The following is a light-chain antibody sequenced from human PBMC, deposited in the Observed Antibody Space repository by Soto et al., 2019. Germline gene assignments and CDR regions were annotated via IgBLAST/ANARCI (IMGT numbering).Light chain of an antibody. J-gene: IGLJ1*01. CDR3: CSYAGSSPYV. CDR1: SSDVGSYNL. Sequence: QSVLTQPASVSGSPGQSITICCTGNSSDVGSYNLVSWYQQHPGKAPKLMIYEVSKRPSGVSNRFSGSNSGNTASLTISGLQAEDEADYYCCSYAGSSPYVFGTGTKVTVL. CDR2: EVS. V-gene: IGLV2-23*02.